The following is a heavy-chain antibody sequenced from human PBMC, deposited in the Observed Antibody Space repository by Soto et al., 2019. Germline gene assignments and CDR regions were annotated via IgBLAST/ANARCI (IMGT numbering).Heavy chain of an antibody. D-gene: IGHD6-6*01. J-gene: IGHJ5*02. V-gene: IGHV1-2*02. CDR3: AKDLTRQLAYWLDP. CDR1: GFSFTGYY. CDR2: INAHSGGT. Sequence: VRVSCKASGFSFTGYYIHWLRQAPGQGLEWMGWINAHSGGTEYAQKFQGRVTLTRDTSISTAYMTLSSLRSDDTAIYYCAKDLTRQLAYWLDPWGQGTQVTVSS.